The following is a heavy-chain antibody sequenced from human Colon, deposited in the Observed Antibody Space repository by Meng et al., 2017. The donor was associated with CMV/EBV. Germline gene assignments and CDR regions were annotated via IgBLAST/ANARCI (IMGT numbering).Heavy chain of an antibody. CDR2: IGNKAQRYTT. D-gene: IGHD5-12*01. V-gene: IGHV3-72*01. J-gene: IGHJ3*02. Sequence: GGSLRLSCAASGFTLSDHYIDWVRQAPGKGLEWVGRIGNKAQRYTTEYAASVKGRFTISRDDSENSLYLQMNSLKSEDAAVYYCTRGYSGLAIYAFDIWGQGTKVTVSS. CDR3: TRGYSGLAIYAFDI. CDR1: GFTLSDHY.